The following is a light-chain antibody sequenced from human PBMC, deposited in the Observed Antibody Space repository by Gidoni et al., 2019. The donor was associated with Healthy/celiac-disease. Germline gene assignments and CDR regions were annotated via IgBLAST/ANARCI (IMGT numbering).Light chain of an antibody. Sequence: EIQMTKSPSSLSASVGDRVTITCRASQSISSYLNWYQQKPGNAPKLLIYAASSLQSGVPSRFSGSGSGTDFTLTISSLQPEDFATYYCQQSYSTITFGQGTRLEIK. V-gene: IGKV1-39*01. CDR2: AAS. CDR3: QQSYSTIT. J-gene: IGKJ5*01. CDR1: QSISSY.